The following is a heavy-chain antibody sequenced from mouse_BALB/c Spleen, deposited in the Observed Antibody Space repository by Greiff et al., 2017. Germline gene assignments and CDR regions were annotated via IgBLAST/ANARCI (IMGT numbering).Heavy chain of an antibody. D-gene: IGHD1-1*01. CDR2: INPSTGYT. J-gene: IGHJ4*01. V-gene: IGHV1-7*01. CDR1: GYTFTSYW. CDR3: ARNYGSSYYAMDY. Sequence: QVHVKQSGAELAKPGASVKMSCKASGYTFTSYWMHWVKQRPGQGLEWIGYINPSTGYTEYNQKFKDKATLTADKSSSTAYMQLSSLTSEDSAVYYCARNYGSSYYAMDYWGQGTSVTVSS.